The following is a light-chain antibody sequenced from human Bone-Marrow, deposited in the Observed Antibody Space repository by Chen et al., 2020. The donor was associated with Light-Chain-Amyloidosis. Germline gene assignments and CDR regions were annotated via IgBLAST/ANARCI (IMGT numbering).Light chain of an antibody. CDR2: EVT. Sequence: QSALTQPASVSGSPGQSITISCTGTSSDVGGDNHVSWYQQHPDKAPKLMIYEVTNRSSCVLYRFSGSTSANAASLTISGLQAEAEADYFCSSYTIADTLVFVSGTRATVL. J-gene: IGLJ1*01. CDR1: SSDVGGDNH. V-gene: IGLV2-14*01. CDR3: SSYTIADTLV.